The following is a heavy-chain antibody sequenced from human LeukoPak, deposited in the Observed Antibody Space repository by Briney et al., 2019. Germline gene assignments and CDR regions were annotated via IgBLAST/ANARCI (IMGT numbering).Heavy chain of an antibody. CDR1: GGSISSYY. CDR3: ARSYYDSWSGYFHRFDP. CDR2: IYYSGST. Sequence: SETLSLTCTVSGGSISSYYWSWIRQPPGKGLEWIGYIYYSGSTNYNPSLKSRVTISVDTSKNQFSLKLSSVTAADTAVYYCARSYYDSWSGYFHRFDPWGQGTLVTVSS. V-gene: IGHV4-59*01. J-gene: IGHJ5*02. D-gene: IGHD3-3*01.